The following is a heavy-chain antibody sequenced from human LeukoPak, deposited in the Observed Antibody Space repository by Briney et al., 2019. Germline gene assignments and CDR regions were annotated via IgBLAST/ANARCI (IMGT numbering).Heavy chain of an antibody. CDR1: GFTFSSYA. CDR3: AKRMEAGLTGDSLSAFDI. J-gene: IGHJ3*02. V-gene: IGHV3-30*18. CDR2: ISYDGSNK. Sequence: GGSLRLSCAASGFTFSSYAMHWVHQAPGKGLEWVAVISYDGSNKYYADSVKGRFTISRDNSKNTLYLQMNSLRAEDTAVYYCAKRMEAGLTGDSLSAFDIWGQGTMVTVSS. D-gene: IGHD7-27*01.